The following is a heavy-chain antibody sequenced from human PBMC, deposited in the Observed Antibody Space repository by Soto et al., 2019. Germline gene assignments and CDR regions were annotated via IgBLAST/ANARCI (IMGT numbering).Heavy chain of an antibody. CDR1: GDSISSGGYY. V-gene: IGHV4-31*03. D-gene: IGHD2-21*01. CDR2: IYYSGTT. CDR3: AASCVACGGFNYYGMDV. Sequence: TLSLNFTVSGDSISSGGYYWYWIRKHPGKGLEWIGYIYYSGTTYYNPSLKSRVTISVDTSKNQFSLKLSSVTAADTAVYYCAASCVACGGFNYYGMDVWGQGTTVS. J-gene: IGHJ6*02.